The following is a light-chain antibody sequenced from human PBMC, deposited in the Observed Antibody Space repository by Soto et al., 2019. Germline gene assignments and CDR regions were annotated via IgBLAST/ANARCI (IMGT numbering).Light chain of an antibody. J-gene: IGKJ4*01. Sequence: DIQMTQSPSTLSASVGDRVTITCRASQSIGSWLAWFQQKPGKAPKVLIYKASSLESGVPSRFSGSGSGTDFTLTISRLEPEDFAVYYCQQYGYSPTFGGGTKVDI. CDR3: QQYGYSPT. V-gene: IGKV1-5*03. CDR1: QSIGSW. CDR2: KAS.